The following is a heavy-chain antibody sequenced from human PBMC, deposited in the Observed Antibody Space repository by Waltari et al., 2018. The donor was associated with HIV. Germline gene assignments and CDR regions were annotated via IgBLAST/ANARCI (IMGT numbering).Heavy chain of an antibody. CDR1: GPSFGSNG. CDR3: AKDSSQVHWFGESLAL. V-gene: IGHV3-30*18. CDR2: ISYYGIKK. D-gene: IGHD3-10*01. J-gene: IGHJ4*02. Sequence: QEQLVESGGGVVQPGDVLRLSCAASGPSFGSNGMHWVRQAPGKGLEWVAAISYYGIKKDYGDSLRGRFIISRDNSKKTLYLQMNTLRPEDTAIYFCAKDSSQVHWFGESLALWGQGTLVIVSS.